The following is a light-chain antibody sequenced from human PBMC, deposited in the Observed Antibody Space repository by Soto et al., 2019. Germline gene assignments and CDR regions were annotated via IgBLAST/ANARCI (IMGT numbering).Light chain of an antibody. Sequence: DIQMTQSPSTLSASVGDRVTITCRASQSISSCLAWYQQKPVKAPKLLIYKASSLESGVPSRFSGSGSGTEFTLTSSSMQPDDFATYYCQQYNSYSWTFGQGTKVEIK. CDR3: QQYNSYSWT. CDR2: KAS. CDR1: QSISSC. J-gene: IGKJ1*01. V-gene: IGKV1-5*03.